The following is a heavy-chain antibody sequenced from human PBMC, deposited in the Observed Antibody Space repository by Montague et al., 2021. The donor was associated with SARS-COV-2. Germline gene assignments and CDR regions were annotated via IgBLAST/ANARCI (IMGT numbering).Heavy chain of an antibody. CDR1: GDSMTSGSHF. Sequence: TLSLTCTVSGDSMTSGSHFWTWVRQPAGKGLEWIVHIQTSGTSNYNLSLRLRITLSIDTSRNQFSLELRSVTAAVSDVYFCARDRPEFWRISPGLAGLFATIVHTENAMDVWGRGTTVIVS. CDR2: IQTSGTS. CDR3: ARDRPEFWRISPGLAGLFATIVHTENAMDV. J-gene: IGHJ6*02. D-gene: IGHD3-22*01. V-gene: IGHV4-61*09.